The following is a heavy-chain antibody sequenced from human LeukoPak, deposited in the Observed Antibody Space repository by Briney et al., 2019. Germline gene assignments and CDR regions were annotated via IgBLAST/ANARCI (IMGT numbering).Heavy chain of an antibody. CDR2: INSDGSGT. Sequence: GGSLRLSCAASGFTFSSYAMSWVRQAPGKGLEWVSRINSDGSGTSYADSVKGRFTISRDNAKNTLYLQMTSLRVEDTAVYYCASGFPVAAADWYFDLWGRGTLVTVSS. CDR3: ASGFPVAAADWYFDL. V-gene: IGHV3-74*01. D-gene: IGHD2-21*01. CDR1: GFTFSSYA. J-gene: IGHJ2*01.